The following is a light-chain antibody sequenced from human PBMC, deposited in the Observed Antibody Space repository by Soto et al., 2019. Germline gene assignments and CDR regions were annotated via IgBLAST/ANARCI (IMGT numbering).Light chain of an antibody. CDR1: SGHSSYA. CDR3: QTWGTGILV. J-gene: IGLJ1*01. Sequence: QSVLTQSPSASASLGASVKLTCTLSSGHSSYAIAWHQQQPEQGPRYLMKLNSDGSHSKGDGIPDRFSGSSSGAERYLTVSSLQSEDEADYYCQTWGTGILVFGTGTKLTVL. V-gene: IGLV4-69*01. CDR2: LNSDGSH.